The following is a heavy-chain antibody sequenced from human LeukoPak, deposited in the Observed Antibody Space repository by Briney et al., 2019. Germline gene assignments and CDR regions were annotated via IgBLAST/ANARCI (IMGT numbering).Heavy chain of an antibody. CDR1: GGTVSSYA. D-gene: IGHD2-2*01. V-gene: IGHV1-69*06. J-gene: IGHJ6*04. CDR2: IIPIFGTA. Sequence: GASVTVSCKASGGTVSSYAISWVRQAPGQGLEWMGVIIPIFGTANYAQKFQGRVTITADKSTSTAYMELSSLRSEDTAVYYCARDNIVVVPAAMGNYYYYGMDVWGKGTTVTVSS. CDR3: ARDNIVVVPAAMGNYYYYGMDV.